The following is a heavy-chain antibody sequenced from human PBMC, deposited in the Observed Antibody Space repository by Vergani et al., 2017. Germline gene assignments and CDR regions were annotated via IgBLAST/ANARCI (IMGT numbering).Heavy chain of an antibody. Sequence: QVTLWESGPALVKPTQTLTLTCTFSGFSLSTTGMCVSWIRLQPGKALEWLARIDWVDDKYYSTSLKTRVTISTDTSKNQVVLTMTNMDPDDTAKYYCARTEYIDSKAFDYWGQGTLVTVSS. CDR1: GFSLSTTGMC. CDR3: ARTEYIDSKAFDY. D-gene: IGHD2-15*01. J-gene: IGHJ4*02. CDR2: IDWVDDK. V-gene: IGHV2-70*15.